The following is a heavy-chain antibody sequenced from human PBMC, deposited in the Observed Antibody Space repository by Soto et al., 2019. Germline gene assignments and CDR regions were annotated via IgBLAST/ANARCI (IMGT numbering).Heavy chain of an antibody. CDR1: GFTFSSYA. J-gene: IGHJ4*02. CDR2: ISGSGGST. V-gene: IGHV3-23*01. CDR3: AKSPPVVVPAAIRFDY. D-gene: IGHD2-2*01. Sequence: GGSLRLSCAASGFTFSSYAMSWVRQAPGKGLEWVSAISGSGGSTYYADSVKGRFTISRDNSKNTLYLQMNSLRAEDTAVYYCAKSPPVVVPAAIRFDYWGQGTLVTVSS.